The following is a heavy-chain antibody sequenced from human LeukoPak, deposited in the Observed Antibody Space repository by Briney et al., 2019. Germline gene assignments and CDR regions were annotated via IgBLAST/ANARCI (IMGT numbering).Heavy chain of an antibody. J-gene: IGHJ4*02. D-gene: IGHD1-26*01. CDR1: GYTFTNYY. CDR3: ARERGSGSFFDY. CDR2: INPSGGST. V-gene: IGHV1-46*01. Sequence: GASVKVSCKASGYTFTNYYIHWVRQAPGQGLEWMGIINPSGGSTSNAQKFQGRVTMTRDTSTSTVYMELSSLRSEDAAVYYCARERGSGSFFDYWGQGTLDTVSS.